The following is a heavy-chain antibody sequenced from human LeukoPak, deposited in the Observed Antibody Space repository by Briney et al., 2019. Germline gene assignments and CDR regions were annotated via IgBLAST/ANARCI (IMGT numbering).Heavy chain of an antibody. J-gene: IGHJ6*02. Sequence: SGPTLVNPTQTLTLTCTFSGFSLSTSGVGVGWIRQPPGKALEWLALIYWNDDKRYSPSLKSRLTITKDTSKNQVVLTMTNMDPVDTATYYCARSGIAAAGTKYYYYGMDVWGQGTTVTVSS. V-gene: IGHV2-5*01. CDR3: ARSGIAAAGTKYYYYGMDV. CDR2: IYWNDDK. CDR1: GFSLSTSGVG. D-gene: IGHD6-13*01.